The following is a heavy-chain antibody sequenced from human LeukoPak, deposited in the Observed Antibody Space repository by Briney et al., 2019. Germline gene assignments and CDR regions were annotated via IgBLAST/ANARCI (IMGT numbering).Heavy chain of an antibody. D-gene: IGHD6-13*01. Sequence: SETLSFTCAVYGGSFSGYYWSWIRQPPGKGLEWIGEINHSGSTNYNPSLKSRVTVSVDTSKNQFSLKLSSVTAADTAVYYCARRSYSSSWYYWGQGTLVTVSS. CDR3: ARRSYSSSWYY. J-gene: IGHJ4*02. V-gene: IGHV4-34*01. CDR2: INHSGST. CDR1: GGSFSGYY.